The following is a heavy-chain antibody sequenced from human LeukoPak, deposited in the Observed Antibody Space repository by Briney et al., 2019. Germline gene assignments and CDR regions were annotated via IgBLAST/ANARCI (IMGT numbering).Heavy chain of an antibody. CDR2: INVNSGGT. Sequence: ASVKVSCKASGYTFTDDYIHWVRQAPGQGREWMGWINVNSGGTNYAQKFYARVTMTRDTSISTAYMELSRLRSDDTAVFYCARVVRYFDWLSEGYYYYMDVWGKGTTVTVSS. D-gene: IGHD3-9*01. CDR1: GYTFTDDY. J-gene: IGHJ6*03. V-gene: IGHV1-2*02. CDR3: ARVVRYFDWLSEGYYYYMDV.